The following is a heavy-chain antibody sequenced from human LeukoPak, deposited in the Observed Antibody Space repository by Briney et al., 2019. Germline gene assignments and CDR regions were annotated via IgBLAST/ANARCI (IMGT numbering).Heavy chain of an antibody. J-gene: IGHJ4*02. Sequence: GGSLRLSCAASGCTFSSYGMYWVRLAPGPGLGRVSVIWYDGSKKNYSDSVNGRFTISRDNSKTTLYLQMNSLRAEDTAVYYSARDPTAYYDSSGYYLNTIDYWGQGTLVTVSS. CDR3: ARDPTAYYDSSGYYLNTIDY. CDR1: GCTFSSYG. V-gene: IGHV3-33*01. D-gene: IGHD3-22*01. CDR2: IWYDGSKK.